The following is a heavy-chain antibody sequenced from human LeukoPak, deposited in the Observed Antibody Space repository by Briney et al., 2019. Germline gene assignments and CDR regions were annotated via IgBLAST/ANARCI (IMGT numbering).Heavy chain of an antibody. CDR1: GYTFPGYY. CDR3: ARGIEGGSGYYSKLPGGY. CDR2: ITPRSGGT. Sequence: ASVKVSCKASGYTFPGYYIHWVRQAPGQGPEWMGWITPRSGGTNYAQKFQGWVTMTRDTSISTAYLELSRLRSDDTAVYYCARGIEGGSGYYSKLPGGYWGQGTLVTVSS. J-gene: IGHJ4*02. D-gene: IGHD2/OR15-2a*01. V-gene: IGHV1-2*04.